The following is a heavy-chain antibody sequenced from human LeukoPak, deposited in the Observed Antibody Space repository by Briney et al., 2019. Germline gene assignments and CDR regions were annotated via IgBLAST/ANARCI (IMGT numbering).Heavy chain of an antibody. CDR3: ARGPYYYYYMDV. CDR1: GGSISSYY. Sequence: SETLSLTCTVSGGSISSYYWSWIRQPPGKGLEWIGYIYYSGSTNYNPSLKSRVTISVDTSKNQFSLKLSSVTAADTAVYYCARGPYYYYYMDVWGKGTTVTVSS. J-gene: IGHJ6*03. CDR2: IYYSGST. V-gene: IGHV4-59*01.